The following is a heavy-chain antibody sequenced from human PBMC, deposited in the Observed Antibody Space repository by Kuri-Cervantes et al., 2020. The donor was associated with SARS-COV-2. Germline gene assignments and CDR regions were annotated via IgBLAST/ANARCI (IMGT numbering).Heavy chain of an antibody. CDR1: GFTFSSYN. CDR3: AKGEDGYDYVWGSYPEDGFDY. CDR2: ISSSRNYI. Sequence: ETLSLTCAASGFTFSSYNMNWVRQAPGKGLEWVSSISSSRNYIYYADSVRGRFTISRDNSKNTLYLQMNSLRAEDTAVYYCAKGEDGYDYVWGSYPEDGFDYWGQGTLVTVSS. V-gene: IGHV3-21*01. D-gene: IGHD3-16*01. J-gene: IGHJ4*02.